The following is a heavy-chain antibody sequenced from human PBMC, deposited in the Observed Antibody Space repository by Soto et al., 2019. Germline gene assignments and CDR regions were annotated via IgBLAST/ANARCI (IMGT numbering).Heavy chain of an antibody. CDR2: TYFRSKWYN. J-gene: IGHJ5*02. V-gene: IGHV6-1*01. CDR1: GASVSSNTAS. CDR3: AKGDNLGPKTGYAFDP. D-gene: IGHD5-12*01. Sequence: SQTLSLTCAISGASVSSNTASWNWIRQPPSRGLEWLGRTYFRSKWYNDYAVSVKSRIIINPDTSNNQFSLQLNSVTPEDTAVYFCAKGDNLGPKTGYAFDPWGQGIMVTVSS.